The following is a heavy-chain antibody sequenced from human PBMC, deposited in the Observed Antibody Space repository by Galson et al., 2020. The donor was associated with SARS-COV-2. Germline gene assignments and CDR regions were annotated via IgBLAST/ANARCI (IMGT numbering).Heavy chain of an antibody. CDR2: IYYSGTT. Sequence: SEILYLTCIAAGDSVTNGSFYWSWVRQPPGKGLEWIGYIYYSGTTTYNPSLKSRLTMSVDTSKNQFSLKLTSVTAADTAVYYCARVDGSHYDLWGQGTLVPVSS. CDR3: ARVDGSHYDL. CDR1: GDSVTNGSFY. V-gene: IGHV4-61*01. J-gene: IGHJ5*02. D-gene: IGHD3-10*01.